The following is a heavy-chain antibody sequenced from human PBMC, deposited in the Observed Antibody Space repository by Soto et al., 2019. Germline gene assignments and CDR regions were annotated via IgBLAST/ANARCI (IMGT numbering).Heavy chain of an antibody. V-gene: IGHV4-59*01. CDR1: GGSISSYY. J-gene: IGHJ4*02. CDR2: IYYSGST. CDR3: AREGVGSSWHLGSFDY. Sequence: SETLSLTCTVSGGSISSYYWSWIRQPPGKGLEWIGYIYYSGSTNYNPSLKSRVTISVDTSKNQFSLKLSSVTAADTAVYYCAREGVGSSWHLGSFDYWGQGTLVPVSS. D-gene: IGHD6-13*01.